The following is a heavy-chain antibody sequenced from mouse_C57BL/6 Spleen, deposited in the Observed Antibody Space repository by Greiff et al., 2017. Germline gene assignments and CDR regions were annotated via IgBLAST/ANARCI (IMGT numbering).Heavy chain of an antibody. CDR2: INPSNGGT. D-gene: IGHD2-4*01. V-gene: IGHV1-53*01. CDR3: ARSLYDYDEVDY. J-gene: IGHJ2*01. CDR1: GYTFTSYW. Sequence: VQLQQPGTELVKPGASVQLSCKASGYTFTSYWMHWVKQGPGQGLEWVGNINPSNGGTNYNENFKSKATLTVDKSSSTAYMQLSSLTSEDSAVYYCARSLYDYDEVDYWGQGTTLTVSS.